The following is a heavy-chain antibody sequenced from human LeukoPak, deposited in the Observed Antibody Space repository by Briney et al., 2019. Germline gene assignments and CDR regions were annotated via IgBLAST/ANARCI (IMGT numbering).Heavy chain of an antibody. D-gene: IGHD6-13*01. CDR3: LKDVGYRSTWGGDY. Sequence: GGSLRLSCSAPGFTFSSYAMHCVRQAPGKGLEYVSAISANGGSTHYADSVKGRFTISRDNSKNTLYLQMSSLRAEDTAVYYCLKDVGYRSTWGGDYWGQGTLVTVSS. V-gene: IGHV3-64D*09. CDR2: ISANGGST. CDR1: GFTFSSYA. J-gene: IGHJ4*02.